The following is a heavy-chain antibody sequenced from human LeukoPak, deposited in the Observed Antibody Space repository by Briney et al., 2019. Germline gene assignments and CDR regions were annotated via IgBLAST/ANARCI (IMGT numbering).Heavy chain of an antibody. CDR2: ISSSGGST. Sequence: GGSLRLSCAASGFTFSSYGMSWVRQAPGKGLEWVSAISSSGGSTYYADSVKGRFTISRDNSKNTLYLQMNSLRDEDTAVYYCANQYSSGWYVHFQQWGQGTLVSVSS. J-gene: IGHJ1*01. V-gene: IGHV3-23*01. CDR1: GFTFSSYG. D-gene: IGHD6-19*01. CDR3: ANQYSSGWYVHFQQ.